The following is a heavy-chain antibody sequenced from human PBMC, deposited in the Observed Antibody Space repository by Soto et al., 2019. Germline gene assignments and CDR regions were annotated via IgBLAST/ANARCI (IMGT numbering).Heavy chain of an antibody. D-gene: IGHD5-18*01. Sequence: EVQLLESGGGLAQPGGSLRLSCAASGFTFSFYAMTWVRQAPGKGLEWVSSLTGNGGDTYYADSVKGRFTISRDNSENTLYLQMNSLRVDDTDVYYCAKDREYSYGWDYWGQGTLVTVSS. V-gene: IGHV3-23*01. CDR2: LTGNGGDT. CDR3: AKDREYSYGWDY. CDR1: GFTFSFYA. J-gene: IGHJ4*02.